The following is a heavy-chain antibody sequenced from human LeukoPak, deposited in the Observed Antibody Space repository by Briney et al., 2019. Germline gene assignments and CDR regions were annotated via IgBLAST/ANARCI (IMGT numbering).Heavy chain of an antibody. CDR3: ERVDWQWLVPDGFDI. J-gene: IGHJ3*02. CDR1: GFTFSNSY. Sequence: PGGSLRLSCAASGFTFSNSYMSWVRQAPGKGLEWVSVIQGDGGTYYADSVKGRFTISRDNSRNTLYLQMKSLRAEDTAVYYCERVDWQWLVPDGFDIWGQGTIVTVSS. CDR2: IQGDGGT. D-gene: IGHD6-19*01. V-gene: IGHV3-53*01.